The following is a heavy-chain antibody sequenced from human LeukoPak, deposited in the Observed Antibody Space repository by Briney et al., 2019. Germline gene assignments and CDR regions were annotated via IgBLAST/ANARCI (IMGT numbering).Heavy chain of an antibody. J-gene: IGHJ3*02. V-gene: IGHV1-69*05. CDR2: IIPIFGTA. CDR3: ARFSGYSSPFDAFDI. CDR1: GGTFSSYS. D-gene: IGHD6-19*01. Sequence: ASVKVSCKASGGTFSSYSINWVRQAPGQGLEWMGRIIPIFGTANYAQKFQGSVTITTDESTSTAYMELSSLRSEDTAVYYCARFSGYSSPFDAFDIWGQGTMVTVSS.